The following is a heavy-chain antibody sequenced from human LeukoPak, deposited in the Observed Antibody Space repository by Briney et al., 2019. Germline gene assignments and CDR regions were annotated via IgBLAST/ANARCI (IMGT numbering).Heavy chain of an antibody. CDR1: GFSFSAYG. CDR2: IWYDGSSK. CDR3: ARSQSSSLIDY. J-gene: IGHJ4*02. D-gene: IGHD6-13*01. V-gene: IGHV3-33*01. Sequence: GGSLRLSCAASGFSFSAYGVHWVRQAPGKGLEWVAVIWYDGSSKDYADSVKSRFTFSRDNSKNTLYLQMNSLTVEDTAVYYCARSQSSSLIDYWGQGTLVTVSS.